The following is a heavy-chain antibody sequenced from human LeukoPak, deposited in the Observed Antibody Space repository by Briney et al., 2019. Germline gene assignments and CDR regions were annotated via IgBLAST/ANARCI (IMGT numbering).Heavy chain of an antibody. CDR1: GYTFTSYA. J-gene: IGHJ3*02. Sequence: ASVKVSCKTSGYTFTSYAVNRVRQAPGQGREWMGWINTNTGNPTYAQGFTGRFVFSLDTSVSTAYLQISSLKAEDTAVYYCASPTTYYYDSSNDAFDIWGQGTMVTVSS. CDR2: INTNTGNP. D-gene: IGHD3-22*01. CDR3: ASPTTYYYDSSNDAFDI. V-gene: IGHV7-4-1*02.